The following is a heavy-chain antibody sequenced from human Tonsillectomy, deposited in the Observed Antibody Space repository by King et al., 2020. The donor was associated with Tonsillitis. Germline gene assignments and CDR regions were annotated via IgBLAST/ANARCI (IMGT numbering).Heavy chain of an antibody. J-gene: IGHJ4*02. CDR2: IYSGVST. CDR3: ARHSSDWHFDY. D-gene: IGHD3-22*01. Sequence: EVQLVESGGGLIQPGGSLRLSCAASGFTVSRNYMSWVRQAPGKGLEWVSIIYSGVSTSYYADSVKGRFTISRDSSKNTLYLQMNSLRVEDTAVYYCARHSSDWHFDYWGQGTLVTVSS. CDR1: GFTVSRNY. V-gene: IGHV3-53*01.